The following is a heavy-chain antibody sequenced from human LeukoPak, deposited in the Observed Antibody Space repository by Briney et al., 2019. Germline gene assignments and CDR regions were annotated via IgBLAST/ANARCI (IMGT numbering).Heavy chain of an antibody. CDR3: ARDRSSSFDS. J-gene: IGHJ4*02. CDR2: IQNDGGNE. Sequence: SGGSLRLSCEASGFTFSIHGMHWVRQAPGKGLEWLTLIQNDGGNEYYADSVKGRFTISRDNSKNTLFLQLNSLRAEDTAVYYCARDRSSSFDSWGPGTLVAVSS. CDR1: GFTFSIHG. V-gene: IGHV3-30*02.